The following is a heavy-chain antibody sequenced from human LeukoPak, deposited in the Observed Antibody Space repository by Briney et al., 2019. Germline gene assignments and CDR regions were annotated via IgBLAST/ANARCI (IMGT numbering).Heavy chain of an antibody. V-gene: IGHV1-24*01. CDR1: GYTLTELS. CDR3: ATVGLICSSTSCYFDY. J-gene: IGHJ4*02. CDR2: SDPEDGET. Sequence: ASVKVSCKVSGYTLTELSMHWVRQAPGKGLEWMGGSDPEDGETIYAQKFQGRVTMTEDTSTDTAYMELSSLRSEDTAVYYCATVGLICSSTSCYFDYWGQGTLVTVSS. D-gene: IGHD2-2*01.